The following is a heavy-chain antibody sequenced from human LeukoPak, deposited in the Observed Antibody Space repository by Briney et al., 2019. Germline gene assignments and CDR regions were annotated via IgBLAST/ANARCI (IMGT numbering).Heavy chain of an antibody. J-gene: IGHJ5*02. V-gene: IGHV3-23*01. D-gene: IGHD3-10*01. CDR2: ISGSGDTT. Sequence: PSGGSLRLSCAASGFTLSNHAMTWVRQAPGKGPEWVSAISGSGDTTYYLDSVKGRFTISRDNSKNTLYLQMHSLRAEDTALYYCAFELPPNRFDPWGQGTLVTVSS. CDR3: AFELPPNRFDP. CDR1: GFTLSNHA.